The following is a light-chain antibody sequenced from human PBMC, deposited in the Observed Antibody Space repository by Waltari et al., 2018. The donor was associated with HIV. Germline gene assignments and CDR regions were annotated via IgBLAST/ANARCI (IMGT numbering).Light chain of an antibody. CDR3: SSYAGSNIV. Sequence: QSALTQPPSASGSPGQSVTISCTGTSSDVGGYNYVSWYQQHPGKAPKLMIYEVSKRPSGVPDRFSGSKSGNTASLTVSGLHAEDEADYYCSSYAGSNIVFGGGTKLTVL. CDR2: EVS. J-gene: IGLJ2*01. CDR1: SSDVGGYNY. V-gene: IGLV2-8*01.